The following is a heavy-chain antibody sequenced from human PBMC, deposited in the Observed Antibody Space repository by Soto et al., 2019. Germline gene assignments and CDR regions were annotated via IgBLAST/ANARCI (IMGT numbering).Heavy chain of an antibody. CDR3: ARVGPTYYYGSGSLLFDY. J-gene: IGHJ4*02. CDR1: GGSISSYY. V-gene: IGHV4-59*01. Sequence: QVQLQESGPGLVKHSETLSLTCTVSGGSISSYYWSWIRQPPGKGLEWIGYIYYSGSTNYNPSLKSRVTISVDTSKNQFSLKLSSVTAADTAVYYCARVGPTYYYGSGSLLFDYWGQGTLVTVSS. CDR2: IYYSGST. D-gene: IGHD3-10*01.